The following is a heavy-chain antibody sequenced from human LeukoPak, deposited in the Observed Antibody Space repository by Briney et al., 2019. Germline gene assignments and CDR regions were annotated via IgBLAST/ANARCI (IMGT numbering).Heavy chain of an antibody. V-gene: IGHV3-23*01. CDR1: GFTFSIYA. CDR3: AKRWYLDY. CDR2: ISASGDST. Sequence: PGGSLRLSCAASGFTFSIYAMSWVRQAPRKGLEWVSVISASGDSTYYADSVKGRFTISRDNSKNTLYLQMNSLRVEDTAIYYCAKRWYLDYWGQGTLVTASS. D-gene: IGHD5-24*01. J-gene: IGHJ4*02.